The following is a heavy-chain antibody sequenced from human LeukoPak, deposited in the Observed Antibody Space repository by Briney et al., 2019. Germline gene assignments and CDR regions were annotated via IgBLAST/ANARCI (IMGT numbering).Heavy chain of an antibody. Sequence: GGSLRLSCAASGFTFSSYSMNWVRQAPGTGLEGVSSISSSSSYIYYADSVKGRFTISRDNAKNSLYLQMNSLRAEDTAVYYCARGSTGYCSGGSCYGGPWFDPWGQGTLVAVSS. CDR2: ISSSSSYI. V-gene: IGHV3-21*01. D-gene: IGHD2-15*01. J-gene: IGHJ5*02. CDR1: GFTFSSYS. CDR3: ARGSTGYCSGGSCYGGPWFDP.